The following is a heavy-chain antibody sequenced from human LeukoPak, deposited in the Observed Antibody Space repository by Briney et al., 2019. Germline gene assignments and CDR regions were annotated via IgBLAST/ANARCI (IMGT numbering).Heavy chain of an antibody. CDR2: ISGSGGST. Sequence: GGSLRLSCAASGFTFSSYAMSWVRKAPGKGLEWVSAISGSGGSTYYADSVKGRFTISRDNSKNTLYLQMNSLRAEDTAVYYCAKEGGYYYDSSGSFDYWGQGTLVTVSS. CDR1: GFTFSSYA. V-gene: IGHV3-23*01. J-gene: IGHJ4*02. D-gene: IGHD3-22*01. CDR3: AKEGGYYYDSSGSFDY.